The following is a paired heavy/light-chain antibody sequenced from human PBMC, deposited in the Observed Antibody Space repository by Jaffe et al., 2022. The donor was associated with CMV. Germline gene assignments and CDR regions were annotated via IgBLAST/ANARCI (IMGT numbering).Light chain of an antibody. CDR3: HQYYNTPQT. CDR1: QDISNS. V-gene: IGKV1-NL1*01. J-gene: IGKJ2*01. CDR2: ATS. Sequence: DVQMTQSPSSLSASVGERVTITCRASQDISNSLAWYQLKPGKAPQLLVFATSRLQFGVPSRFSGSGSGTDYTLTISSLQPEDFATYFCHQYYNTPQTFGQGTRLEIK.
Heavy chain of an antibody. D-gene: IGHD3-9*01. Sequence: QVQLTQSGAEVKKPGSSVKVSCKASGDTFNNFAFSWVRQAPGQVLEWLGGLIPIFGTPQYAHRFQDRVRITADESTRTVYMELTSLRSDDTAFYYCARGDGGSEYDMLTGYYSTFHYYDSWGQGTLVTVSS. CDR1: GDTFNNFA. CDR3: ARGDGGSEYDMLTGYYSTFHYYDS. V-gene: IGHV1-69*01. CDR2: LIPIFGTP. J-gene: IGHJ4*02.